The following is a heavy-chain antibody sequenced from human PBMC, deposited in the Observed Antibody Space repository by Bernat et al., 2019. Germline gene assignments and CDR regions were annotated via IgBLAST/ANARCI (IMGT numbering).Heavy chain of an antibody. D-gene: IGHD2-8*02. V-gene: IGHV3-33*01. CDR1: GFTFSSYG. Sequence: QVQLVESGGGVVQPGRSLRLSCAASGFTFSSYGMHWVRQAPGKGLEWVAVIWYDGSNKYYADSVKGRFTISRDNSKNTLYLQMNSLRAEETAVYYCARDRGYCTGGVCYLPFFDYWGQGTLVTVSS. CDR3: ARDRGYCTGGVCYLPFFDY. J-gene: IGHJ4*02. CDR2: IWYDGSNK.